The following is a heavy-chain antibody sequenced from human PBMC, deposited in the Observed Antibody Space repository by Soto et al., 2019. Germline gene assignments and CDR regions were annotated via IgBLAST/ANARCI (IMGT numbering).Heavy chain of an antibody. D-gene: IGHD3-10*01. Sequence: GGSLRLSCAASGFTVRSSYMSWVRQVPGKGLEWVSIIYSDDYTYYAASVKGRFTISRDNSRNTLYLQMSSLRAEDTAVYYCAKRSHCPCTPCFDYWGQGTLVTVSS. CDR2: IYSDDYT. V-gene: IGHV3-66*01. CDR3: AKRSHCPCTPCFDY. CDR1: GFTVRSSY. J-gene: IGHJ4*02.